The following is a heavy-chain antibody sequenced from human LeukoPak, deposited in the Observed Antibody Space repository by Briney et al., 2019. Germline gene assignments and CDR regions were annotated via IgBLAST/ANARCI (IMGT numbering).Heavy chain of an antibody. V-gene: IGHV3-7*01. Sequence: PGRSLRLSCAASAFTFTTYWMSCVRHAPRKELEWVANIKQDGSEKYYVGSVKGRFTISRDNAKNSLYLQMNSLRAEDTVVYYCARLGGYCSSTSCYRSHAFDIWGQGTMVTVSS. CDR3: ARLGGYCSSTSCYRSHAFDI. J-gene: IGHJ3*02. CDR2: IKQDGSEK. CDR1: AFTFTTYW. D-gene: IGHD2-2*01.